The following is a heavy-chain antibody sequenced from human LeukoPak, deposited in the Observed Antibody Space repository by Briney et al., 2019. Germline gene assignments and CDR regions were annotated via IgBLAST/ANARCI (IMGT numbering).Heavy chain of an antibody. J-gene: IGHJ6*03. Sequence: ASVKVSCKASGYTFTGYYMHWVRQAPGQGLEWMGWINPNSGGTNYAQKFQGRVTMTRDTSISTVYMELSSLRSEDTAVYYCARDRYDFWSGYRLMTYYCYYMDVWGKGTTATVSS. CDR1: GYTFTGYY. V-gene: IGHV1-2*02. CDR2: INPNSGGT. CDR3: ARDRYDFWSGYRLMTYYCYYMDV. D-gene: IGHD3-3*01.